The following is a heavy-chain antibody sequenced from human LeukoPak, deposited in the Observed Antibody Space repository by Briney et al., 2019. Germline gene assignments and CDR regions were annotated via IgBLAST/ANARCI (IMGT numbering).Heavy chain of an antibody. Sequence: GGSLRLSCAASGFTFSSYGMHWVRQAPGKGLEWVAVISYDGSNKYYADSVKGRFTISRDNSKNTLYLQMNSLRAEDTAVYYCAKVPVATAPGLLSWLDYWGQGTLVTVSS. CDR3: AKVPVATAPGLLSWLDY. CDR1: GFTFSSYG. CDR2: ISYDGSNK. D-gene: IGHD5-12*01. V-gene: IGHV3-30*18. J-gene: IGHJ4*02.